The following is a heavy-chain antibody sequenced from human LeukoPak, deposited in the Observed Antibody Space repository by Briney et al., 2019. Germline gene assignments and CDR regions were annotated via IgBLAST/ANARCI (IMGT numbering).Heavy chain of an antibody. CDR2: ISGSGGST. D-gene: IGHD3-3*01. Sequence: PGGSLRLSCAASGFTFSNYAMSWVRQAPGKGLEWVSAISGSGGSTYYADSVKGRFTISRDNSKNTLYLQMNSLRAEDTAVYYCAKDRDPQRFLEWLPNWFDPWGQGTLVTVSS. CDR3: AKDRDPQRFLEWLPNWFDP. V-gene: IGHV3-23*01. J-gene: IGHJ5*02. CDR1: GFTFSNYA.